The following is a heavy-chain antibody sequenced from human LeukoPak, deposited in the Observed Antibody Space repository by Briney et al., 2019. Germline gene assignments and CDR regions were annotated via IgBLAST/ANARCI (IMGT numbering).Heavy chain of an antibody. J-gene: IGHJ4*02. D-gene: IGHD4-11*01. CDR2: IYHSGST. Sequence: KPSETLSLTCAVSAYSIRGDDFLGLVPQSPGKGLEWIGSIYHSGSTHYNPSLKSRVTISVDTSKNQFSLMLNSVTAADTAVYYCARNRSMTTTPGFDHWGQGTLVTVSS. CDR3: ARNRSMTTTPGFDH. CDR1: AYSIRGDDF. V-gene: IGHV4-38-2*01.